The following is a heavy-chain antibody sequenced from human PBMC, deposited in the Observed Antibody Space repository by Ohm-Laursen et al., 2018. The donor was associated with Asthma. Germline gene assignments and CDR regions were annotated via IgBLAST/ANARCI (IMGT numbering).Heavy chain of an antibody. D-gene: IGHD3-16*01. J-gene: IGHJ3*02. CDR1: GFSFSNFG. V-gene: IGHV3-30*18. Sequence: SLRLSCAAAGFSFSNFGMFWVRQAPGKGLEWVAFISYVGSTKYYADSVQGRFTISRDNSKDTLYLQMNSLRADDTAVYYCAKDWGVPHYAFDIWGQGSLVTVSS. CDR3: AKDWGVPHYAFDI. CDR2: ISYVGSTK.